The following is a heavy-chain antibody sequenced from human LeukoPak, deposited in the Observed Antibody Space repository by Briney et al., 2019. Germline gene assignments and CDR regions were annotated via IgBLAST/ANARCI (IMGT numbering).Heavy chain of an antibody. CDR2: INHSGST. CDR3: ARVKYNWNDVGAFDI. Sequence: SETLSLTCAVYGGSFSGYYWSWIRQPPGKGLEWIGEINHSGSTNYNPSLKSRVTISVDTSKNQFSLKLSSVTAADTAVYYCARVKYNWNDVGAFDIWGQGTMVTVSS. D-gene: IGHD1-20*01. V-gene: IGHV4-34*01. J-gene: IGHJ3*02. CDR1: GGSFSGYY.